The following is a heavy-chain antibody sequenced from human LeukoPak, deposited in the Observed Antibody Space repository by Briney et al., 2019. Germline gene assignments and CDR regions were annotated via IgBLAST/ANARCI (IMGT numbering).Heavy chain of an antibody. CDR2: IYYSGST. D-gene: IGHD4-17*01. Sequence: ASETLSLTCTVSGGSISSSSYYWGWIRQPPGKGLEWIGYIYYSGSTNYNPSLKSRVTISVDTSKNQFSLKLSSVTAADTAVYYCARSTDYGVGDFQHWGQGTLVTVSS. V-gene: IGHV4-61*05. CDR3: ARSTDYGVGDFQH. J-gene: IGHJ1*01. CDR1: GGSISSSSYY.